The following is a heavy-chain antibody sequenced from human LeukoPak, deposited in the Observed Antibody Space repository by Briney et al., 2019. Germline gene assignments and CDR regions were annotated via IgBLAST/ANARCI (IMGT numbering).Heavy chain of an antibody. CDR3: ARDGSSWYTFDY. J-gene: IGHJ4*02. CDR2: IYSGGST. CDR1: GFTVSSNY. V-gene: IGHV3-66*01. Sequence: GGSLRLSCAASGFTVSSNYMNWVRQAPGKGLEWVSVIYSGGSTYYADSVKGRFTISRDNSKNTLYLQMNSLRAEDTAVYYCARDGSSWYTFDYWGQGTLVTVSS. D-gene: IGHD6-13*01.